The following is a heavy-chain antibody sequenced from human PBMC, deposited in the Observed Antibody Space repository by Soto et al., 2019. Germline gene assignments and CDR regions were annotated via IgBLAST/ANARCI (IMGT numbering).Heavy chain of an antibody. CDR1: GGSFSGYY. CDR3: ARGYYDFWSGLYYYYYYMDV. V-gene: IGHV4-34*01. J-gene: IGHJ6*03. D-gene: IGHD3-3*01. CDR2: INHSGST. Sequence: WETLSLTCAVYGGSFSGYYWSWIRQPPGKGLEWIGEINHSGSTNYNPSLKSRVTISVDTSKNQFSLKLSSVTAADTAVYYCARGYYDFWSGLYYYYYYMDVWGKGTTVTVS.